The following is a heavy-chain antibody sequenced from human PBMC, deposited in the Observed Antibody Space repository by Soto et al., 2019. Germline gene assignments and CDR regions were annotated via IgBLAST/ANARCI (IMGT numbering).Heavy chain of an antibody. J-gene: IGHJ3*02. V-gene: IGHV3-30-3*01. D-gene: IGHD1-26*01. Sequence: QVQLVESGGGVVQPGRSLRLSCAASGLTFSSYAMHWVRQAPGKGLEWVAVISYDGSNKYYADSVKGRFTISRDNSKNTLYLQMNSLRAEDTAVYYCARALPPDVGHAFDIWGQGTMVTVSS. CDR2: ISYDGSNK. CDR3: ARALPPDVGHAFDI. CDR1: GLTFSSYA.